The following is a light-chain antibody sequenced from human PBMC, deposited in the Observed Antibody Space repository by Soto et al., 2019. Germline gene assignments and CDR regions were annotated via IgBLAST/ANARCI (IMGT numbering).Light chain of an antibody. CDR3: QQSYSIPPR. CDR1: QSISSS. V-gene: IGKV1-39*01. Sequence: DIQMTQSPSSLSASVGDRVTITCRASQSISSSLNWYQQKPGKAPKLLIYAASGLQSGVPSRFSGSGSGTHFTLTISSLQPEDFATYYCQQSYSIPPRVGQGTKMEIK. CDR2: AAS. J-gene: IGKJ1*01.